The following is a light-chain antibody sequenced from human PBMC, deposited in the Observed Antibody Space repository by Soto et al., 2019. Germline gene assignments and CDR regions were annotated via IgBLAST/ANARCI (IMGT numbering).Light chain of an antibody. CDR3: SSYTSSSFVV. CDR1: SSDVGGYNY. J-gene: IGLJ2*01. CDR2: EVS. V-gene: IGLV2-14*01. Sequence: QYVLTQPASVSGSPGQSITISCTGTSSDVGGYNYVSWYQQHPGKAPKLMIYEVSNRPSGVSNRFSGSKSGNTASLTISGLQAEDEADYYCSSYTSSSFVVFGGGTKLTVL.